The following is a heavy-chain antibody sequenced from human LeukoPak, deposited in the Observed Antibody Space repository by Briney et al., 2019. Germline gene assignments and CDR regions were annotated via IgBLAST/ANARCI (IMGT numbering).Heavy chain of an antibody. J-gene: IGHJ4*02. CDR1: GGTFSSYA. Sequence: TVKVSCKASGGTFSSYAISWVRQAPGQGLEWMGGIIPIFGTANYAQKFQGRVTITADESTSTAYMELSSLRSENTAVYYCSYYDSSGYYKSFDYWGQGTLVTVSS. D-gene: IGHD3-22*01. CDR2: IIPIFGTA. V-gene: IGHV1-69*13. CDR3: SYYDSSGYYKSFDY.